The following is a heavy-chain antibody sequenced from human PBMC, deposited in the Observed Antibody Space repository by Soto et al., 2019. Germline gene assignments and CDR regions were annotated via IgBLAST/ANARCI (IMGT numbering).Heavy chain of an antibody. CDR1: GYTFTGYY. Sequence: QVQLVQSGAEVKKPGASVKVSCKASGYTFTGYYMHWVRQAPGQGLEWMGWINPNSGGTNYAQKFQGWVTMTRDTSISTAYMELSRLRSDDTAVYYCARGPPRRGYSYGPERGERNYYGMDVWGQGTTVTVSS. CDR2: INPNSGGT. CDR3: ARGPPRRGYSYGPERGERNYYGMDV. D-gene: IGHD5-18*01. J-gene: IGHJ6*02. V-gene: IGHV1-2*04.